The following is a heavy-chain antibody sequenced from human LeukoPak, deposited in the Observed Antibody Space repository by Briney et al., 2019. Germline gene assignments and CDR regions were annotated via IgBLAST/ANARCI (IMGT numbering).Heavy chain of an antibody. J-gene: IGHJ5*02. D-gene: IGHD3-10*01. Sequence: ASVKVSCKASGGTFSSYAISWVRQAPGQGLEWMGGIIPIFGTANYAQKFQGRVTITADESTSTAYMELSSLRSEDTAVYYCARHPYYYGSGSYYWFDPWGQGTLVTVSS. CDR1: GGTFSSYA. V-gene: IGHV1-69*13. CDR3: ARHPYYYGSGSYYWFDP. CDR2: IIPIFGTA.